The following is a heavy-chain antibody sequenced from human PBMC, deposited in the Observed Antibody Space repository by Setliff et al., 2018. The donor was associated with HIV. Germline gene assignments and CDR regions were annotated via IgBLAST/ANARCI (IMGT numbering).Heavy chain of an antibody. CDR1: GFTVSDNY. CDR3: ARGRLLWSGSYYYYYMDV. J-gene: IGHJ6*03. CDR2: IYSGGST. V-gene: IGHV3-53*01. D-gene: IGHD3-10*01. Sequence: PGGSLRLSCAASGFTVSDNYVTWVRQAPGKGLEWVSVIYSGGSTYYADSVKGRFTISRDNSKNTLYLQMNSLRAEDTAVYYCARGRLLWSGSYYYYYMDVWGKGTTVTVSS.